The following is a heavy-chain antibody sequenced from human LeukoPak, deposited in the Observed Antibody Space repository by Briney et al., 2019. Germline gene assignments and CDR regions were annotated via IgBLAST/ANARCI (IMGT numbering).Heavy chain of an antibody. CDR1: GGSFSGYY. V-gene: IGHV4-34*01. CDR2: INHSGST. Sequence: SETLSLTCAVYGGSFSGYYWSWIRQPPGKGLEWIGEINHSGSTNYNPSLKSRVTISVDTSKNQFSLKLSSVTAADTAVYYCARGHSGWFGEYFQHWGQGTLVAVSS. CDR3: ARGHSGWFGEYFQH. D-gene: IGHD6-19*01. J-gene: IGHJ1*01.